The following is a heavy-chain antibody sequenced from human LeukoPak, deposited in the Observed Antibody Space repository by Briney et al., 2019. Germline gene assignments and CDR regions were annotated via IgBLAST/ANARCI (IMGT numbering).Heavy chain of an antibody. Sequence: GGSPRLSCAASGFSVSNNYMSWVRQAPGKGLEWVSVIYTGGSTYYAESVRDRFTISRDKSKNTLYLQMNTLRAEDTAVYYCARDRPDWGLASDYWGQGTLVTVSS. J-gene: IGHJ4*02. CDR2: IYTGGST. D-gene: IGHD7-27*01. CDR3: ARDRPDWGLASDY. CDR1: GFSVSNNY. V-gene: IGHV3-66*01.